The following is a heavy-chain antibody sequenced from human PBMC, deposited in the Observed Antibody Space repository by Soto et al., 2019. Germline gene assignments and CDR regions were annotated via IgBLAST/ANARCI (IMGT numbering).Heavy chain of an antibody. D-gene: IGHD3-22*01. V-gene: IGHV4-30-4*01. J-gene: IGHJ4*02. CDR3: ARLYDSSGYVDY. CDR1: GGSISSGHYY. Sequence: QVQLQESGPGLVKPSQTLSLTCTVSGGSISSGHYYWSWIRQPPGKGLEWIGNIYLRGRTYYSPSLKDRDTISAAPSKNQFSLSLSSVPAADTAVYYCARLYDSSGYVDYWGQGPLVTVSS. CDR2: IYLRGRT.